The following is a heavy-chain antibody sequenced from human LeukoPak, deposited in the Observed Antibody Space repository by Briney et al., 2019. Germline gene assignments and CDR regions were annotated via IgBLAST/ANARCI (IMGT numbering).Heavy chain of an antibody. CDR1: GLPFPSYW. D-gene: IGHD1-26*01. CDR3: ARSTYSGSSYDY. J-gene: IGHJ4*02. CDR2: INSDRSST. V-gene: IGHV3-74*01. Sequence: GRSLRLSCGASGLPFPSYWMHWVGQVPGKGLVWVSRINSDRSSTTYADSVKGRFTISRDNAKKTLYLQMSSLRDEDAAVYYWARSTYSGSSYDYWGQGTLVTVSS.